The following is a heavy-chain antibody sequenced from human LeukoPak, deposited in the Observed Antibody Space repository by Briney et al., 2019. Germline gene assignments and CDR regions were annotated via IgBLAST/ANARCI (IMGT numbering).Heavy chain of an antibody. CDR2: ISASGSAI. J-gene: IGHJ4*02. Sequence: GGSLRLSCTASGFPLSSYSMNWIRQAPGKGLEWISYISASGSAIYYVDSVKGRVTVSRDNARNSLFLQMDSPRAEDTAVYYCVRVKGSYFDYWGPGTLVTVSS. D-gene: IGHD2-15*01. CDR1: GFPLSSYS. CDR3: VRVKGSYFDY. V-gene: IGHV3-48*01.